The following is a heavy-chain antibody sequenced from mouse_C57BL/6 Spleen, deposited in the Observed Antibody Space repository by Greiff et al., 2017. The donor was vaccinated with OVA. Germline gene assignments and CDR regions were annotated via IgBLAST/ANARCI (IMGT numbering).Heavy chain of an antibody. V-gene: IGHV1-53*01. J-gene: IGHJ2*01. CDR1: GYTFTSYW. Sequence: QVQLQQPGTELVKPGASVKLSCKASGYTFTSYWMHWVKQRPGQGLEWIGNINPSNGGTNYNEKFKSKATLTVDKSSSTAYMQLSSLTSEDSAVYYCATGLMTTGVADFDDWGQGTTLTVSS. CDR2: INPSNGGT. CDR3: ATGLMTTGVADFDD. D-gene: IGHD1-1*01.